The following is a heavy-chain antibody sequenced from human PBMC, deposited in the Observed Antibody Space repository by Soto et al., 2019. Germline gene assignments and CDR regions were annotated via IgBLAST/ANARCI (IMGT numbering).Heavy chain of an antibody. Sequence: LRLSCAASGFTFSSYAMSWVRQAPGKGLEWVSAISGSGGSTYYADSVKGRFTISRDNSKNTLYLQMNSLRAEDTAVYYCARAYYDFWSGKNWFDPWGQGTLVTVSS. CDR2: ISGSGGST. D-gene: IGHD3-3*01. CDR1: GFTFSSYA. J-gene: IGHJ5*02. V-gene: IGHV3-23*01. CDR3: ARAYYDFWSGKNWFDP.